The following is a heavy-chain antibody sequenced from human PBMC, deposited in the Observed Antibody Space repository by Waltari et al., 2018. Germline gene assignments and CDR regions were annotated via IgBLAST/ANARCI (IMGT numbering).Heavy chain of an antibody. J-gene: IGHJ6*03. V-gene: IGHV4-4*07. D-gene: IGHD6-6*01. CDR1: GGSISPYD. CDR2: VYTSGIT. CDR3: AREQMYSSSSDYYYYMDV. Sequence: QVQLQESGPGLVKPSETLSLTCTVSGGSISPYDWSWIRQPAGKGLEWIGRVYTSGITNYNPSLKTRVTLSVDTSKNQCSLKLSSVTAADTAVYYCAREQMYSSSSDYYYYMDVWGKGTTVTIS.